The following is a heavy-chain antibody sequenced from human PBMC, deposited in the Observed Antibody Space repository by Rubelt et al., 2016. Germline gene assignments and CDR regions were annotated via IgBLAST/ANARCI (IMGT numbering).Heavy chain of an antibody. CDR2: INPSGGST. D-gene: IGHD5-24*01. CDR3: ARRDGYNWDDAFDI. J-gene: IGHJ3*02. V-gene: IGHV1-46*01. Sequence: QVQLVQSGAEVKKPGASVKVSCKASGYTFTSYYMHWVRQAPGQGLEWMGIINPSGGSTSYAQKFQGRVTMTTDTSTSTAYMGLRSLRSDDTAVYYCARRDGYNWDDAFDIWGQGTMVTVSS. CDR1: GYTFTSYY.